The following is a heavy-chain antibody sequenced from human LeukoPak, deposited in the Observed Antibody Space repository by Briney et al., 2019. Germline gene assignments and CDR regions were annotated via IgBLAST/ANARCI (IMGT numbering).Heavy chain of an antibody. J-gene: IGHJ3*02. V-gene: IGHV4-34*01. CDR3: ARRTYYCDAFDI. D-gene: IGHD3-22*01. CDR1: GGSFSGYY. Sequence: SETLSLTCAVYGGSFSGYYWSWIRQPPGKGLEWIGEINHSGSTNYNPSLRSRVTISVDTSKNQFSLKLSSVTAADTAVYYCARRTYYCDAFDIWGQGTMVTISS. CDR2: INHSGST.